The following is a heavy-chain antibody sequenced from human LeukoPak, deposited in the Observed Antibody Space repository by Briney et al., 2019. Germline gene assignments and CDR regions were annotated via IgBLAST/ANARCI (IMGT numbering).Heavy chain of an antibody. D-gene: IGHD3-22*01. J-gene: IGHJ4*02. CDR3: ASYYYDSSGYPGFDY. CDR2: IYYSGST. CDR1: GGSISSYY. Sequence: SETLSLTCTVSGGSISSYYWSWIRQPPGKGLEWIGYIYYSGSTNYNPSLKSRVTISVDTSKNQFSLKLSSVTAADTAVYYCASYYYDSSGYPGFDYWGQGTLVTVSS. V-gene: IGHV4-59*08.